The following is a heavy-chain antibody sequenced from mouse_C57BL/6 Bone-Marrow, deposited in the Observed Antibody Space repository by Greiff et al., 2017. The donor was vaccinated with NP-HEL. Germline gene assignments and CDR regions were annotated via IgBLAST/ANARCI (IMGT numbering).Heavy chain of an antibody. D-gene: IGHD2-3*01. CDR2: ISSGGSYT. V-gene: IGHV5-6*01. CDR1: GFTFSSYG. CDR3: ARVYSCARDY. Sequence: DVHLVESGGDLVKPGGSLKLSCAASGFTFSSYGMSWVRQTPDKRLEWVATISSGGSYTYYPDSVKGRFTISRDNAKNTLYLQMSSLKSEDTAMYYCARVYSCARDYWGQGTSVTVSS. J-gene: IGHJ4*01.